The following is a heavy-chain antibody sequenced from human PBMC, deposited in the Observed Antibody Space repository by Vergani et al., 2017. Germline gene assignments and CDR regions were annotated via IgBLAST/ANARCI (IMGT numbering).Heavy chain of an antibody. Sequence: QVQLQQWGAGVVKPSGTLSLTCAVFGESFSSYYWSWIRQPPGKGLEWIGEINNDGHTNYNPSLESRVTVSRVTAKNQFSLNLMSVTAADAAMYYCAVRPRVNLVGGEIVTKRTFDYWSHGSLVTVSA. D-gene: IGHD2/OR15-2a*01. CDR3: AVRPRVNLVGGEIVTKRTFDY. CDR2: INNDGHT. J-gene: IGHJ4*01. V-gene: IGHV4-34*02. CDR1: GESFSSYY.